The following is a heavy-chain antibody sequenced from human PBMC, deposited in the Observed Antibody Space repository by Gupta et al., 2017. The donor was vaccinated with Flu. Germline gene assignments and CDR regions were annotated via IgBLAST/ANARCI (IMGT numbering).Heavy chain of an antibody. CDR1: GGTFSSYA. CDR3: AIHSGGGSFYYYYGMDV. J-gene: IGHJ6*02. CDR2: IIPIFGTA. V-gene: IGHV1-69*06. D-gene: IGHD2-15*01. Sequence: QVQLVQSGAEVKKPGSSVKVSCKASGGTFSSYAISWVRQAPGQGLEWMGGIIPIFGTANYAQKCQGRVTITADKSTRTAYMELSSLRSEDTAVYYCAIHSGGGSFYYYYGMDVWGQGTTVTVSS.